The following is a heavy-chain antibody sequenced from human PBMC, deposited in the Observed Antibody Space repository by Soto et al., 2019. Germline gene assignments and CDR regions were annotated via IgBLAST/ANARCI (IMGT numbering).Heavy chain of an antibody. CDR3: AVAGHGDIYGLDV. J-gene: IGHJ6*02. CDR2: IFYSSNT. D-gene: IGHD4-17*01. CDR1: GGSISSSNYY. V-gene: IGHV4-39*01. Sequence: QLQLQESGPRLVKLSETLSLTCTVSGGSISSSNYYWAWIRQPPGKGLEWIGSIFYSSNTYYNPSLKSRVTISVDAAKNQFSLKLTSVTAADTALYYCAVAGHGDIYGLDVWGQGTTVTVSS.